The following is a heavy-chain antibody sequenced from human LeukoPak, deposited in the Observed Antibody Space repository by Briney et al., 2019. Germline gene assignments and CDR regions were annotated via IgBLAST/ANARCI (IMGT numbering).Heavy chain of an antibody. CDR1: GDSVSAYRAV. D-gene: IGHD3-10*01. J-gene: IGHJ4*02. CDR2: TYCRSQCII. V-gene: IGHV6-1*01. CDR3: ARGSYGLGGYYDYYFDF. Sequence: SQTLSLTCAISGDSVSAYRAVWAWFRQSPSGGLEWVGRTYCRSQCIIDYAESVKGRINISPDTSTNQFCLQLNSVTPEDTAVYYCARGSYGLGGYYDYYFDFWGQGTLVTVSS.